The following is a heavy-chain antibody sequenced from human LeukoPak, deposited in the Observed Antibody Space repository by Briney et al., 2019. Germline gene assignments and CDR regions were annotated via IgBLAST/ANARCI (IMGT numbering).Heavy chain of an antibody. V-gene: IGHV3-30-3*02. J-gene: IGHJ4*02. CDR1: GFTFSSYA. D-gene: IGHD3/OR15-3a*01. Sequence: GGSLRLSCAASGFTFSSYAMHWVRQAPGKGLEWVAVISYDGSNKYYADSVKGRFTISGDNSKNTLYLQMNSLRPEDTALYYCAKHFCTGLDCSLFDSWGQGTLVTVSS. CDR2: ISYDGSNK. CDR3: AKHFCTGLDCSLFDS.